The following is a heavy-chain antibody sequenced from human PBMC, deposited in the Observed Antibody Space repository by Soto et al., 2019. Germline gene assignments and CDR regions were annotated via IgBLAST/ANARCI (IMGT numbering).Heavy chain of an antibody. V-gene: IGHV3-23*01. J-gene: IGHJ4*02. D-gene: IGHD5-18*01. Sequence: GGSLRLSCAASGFTFSSFALSWVRQAPGKGLEWVSAISGSGDGIDYADSVKGQFTISRDNSKNTLYLQMNSLRTGDTAVYYCAGPGYSSQDYWGQGTLVTVSS. CDR3: AGPGYSSQDY. CDR1: GFTFSSFA. CDR2: ISGSGDGI.